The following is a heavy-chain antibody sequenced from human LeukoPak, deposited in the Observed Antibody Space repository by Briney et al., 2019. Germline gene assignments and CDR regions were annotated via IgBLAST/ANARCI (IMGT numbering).Heavy chain of an antibody. D-gene: IGHD3-22*01. J-gene: IGHJ4*02. CDR1: GFTFSSYA. Sequence: GGSLRLSCAASGFTFSSYAMSWVRQAPGKGLEWVSAISGSGGSTYYADSVQGRFTVSRDNAKNSLYLQLNSLRAEDTAVYYCARAIRRYYDSSGYYYVENFDYWGQGTLVTVSS. CDR2: ISGSGGST. V-gene: IGHV3-23*01. CDR3: ARAIRRYYDSSGYYYVENFDY.